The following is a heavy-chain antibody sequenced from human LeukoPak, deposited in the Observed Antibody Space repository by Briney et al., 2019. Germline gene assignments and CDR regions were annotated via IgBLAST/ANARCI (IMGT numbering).Heavy chain of an antibody. D-gene: IGHD3-3*01. CDR1: GGSISSGGYY. V-gene: IGHV4-31*03. Sequence: PSETLSLTCTVSGGSISSGGYYWSWIRQHPGKGLEWIGYIYYSGSTYYNPSLKSRVTISVDTSKNQFSLKLSSVTAADTAVYYCARGEPADFWSGYYTALSGMDVWGQGTTVTDSS. CDR3: ARGEPADFWSGYYTALSGMDV. J-gene: IGHJ6*02. CDR2: IYYSGST.